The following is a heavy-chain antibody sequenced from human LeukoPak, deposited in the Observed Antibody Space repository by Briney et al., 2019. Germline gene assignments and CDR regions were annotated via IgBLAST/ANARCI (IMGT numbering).Heavy chain of an antibody. Sequence: SETLSLTCTVSGYSISSGYYWGWVRQPPGEGLEWIGSVYHSGSTYYNPSLKSRVTISVDTSKNQFSLKLSSVTAADTAVYYCAREGYCSSTSCYTGSLHWGQRTPVTVSS. V-gene: IGHV4-38-2*02. CDR2: VYHSGST. D-gene: IGHD2-2*02. CDR1: GYSISSGYY. J-gene: IGHJ4*02. CDR3: AREGYCSSTSCYTGSLH.